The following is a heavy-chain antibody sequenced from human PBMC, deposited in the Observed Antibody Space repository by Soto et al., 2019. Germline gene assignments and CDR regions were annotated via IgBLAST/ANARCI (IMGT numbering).Heavy chain of an antibody. V-gene: IGHV3-23*01. CDR3: VKDRMPHNSVWDPCDI. J-gene: IGHJ3*02. Sequence: EVQLLESGGGLVQTGESLRLSCAASGLTFNIFAMSWVRQAPGKGLEWVSGIGADGNDRYYADSVKGRFTISRDNSRNTMFLQMNSLRGEDTAMYFCVKDRMPHNSVWDPCDIWGQGTMVTVS. D-gene: IGHD1-20*01. CDR2: IGADGNDR. CDR1: GLTFNIFA.